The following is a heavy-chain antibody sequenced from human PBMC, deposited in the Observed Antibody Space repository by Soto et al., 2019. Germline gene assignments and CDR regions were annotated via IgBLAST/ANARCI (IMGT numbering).Heavy chain of an antibody. Sequence: EVQLVESGGGLVKPGGSLRLSCAASGFTFRNAWMNWVRQAPGQGLEWVGRITSKTDGGTTDYAAPVKGRFTISRDDSKNTLYLQMNSLKTEDTAVYYCTTDPLGQWLVKLPLNPFDYWGQGTLVTVSS. V-gene: IGHV3-15*07. J-gene: IGHJ4*02. CDR2: ITSKTDGGTT. CDR3: TTDPLGQWLVKLPLNPFDY. D-gene: IGHD6-19*01. CDR1: GFTFRNAW.